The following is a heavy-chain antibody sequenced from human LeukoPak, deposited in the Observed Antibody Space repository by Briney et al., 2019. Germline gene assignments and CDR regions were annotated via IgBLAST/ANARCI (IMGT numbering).Heavy chain of an antibody. CDR3: ARGGSPPFDY. CDR1: GFTFSSYG. J-gene: IGHJ4*02. V-gene: IGHV3-33*08. Sequence: PGRSLRLSCAASGFTFSSYGMHWVRQAPGKGLEWVAFIRYDGSNKYYADSVKGRFTISRDNSKNSLYLQMNSLRAEDTAVYYCARGGSPPFDYWGQGTLVTVSS. CDR2: IRYDGSNK. D-gene: IGHD5-12*01.